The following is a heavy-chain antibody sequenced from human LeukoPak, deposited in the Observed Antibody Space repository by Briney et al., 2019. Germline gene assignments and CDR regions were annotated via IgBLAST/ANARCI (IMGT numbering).Heavy chain of an antibody. CDR2: ISYDGNNK. J-gene: IGHJ4*02. V-gene: IGHV3-30-3*01. D-gene: IGHD2-21*02. Sequence: PGRSLRLSCAASGFTFSIYDMHWVRQAPGKGLEWVAVISYDGNNKDFADSVKGRFTISRDNSKNTLYLQMNSLRAEDTAVYYCARGNNVLMVTGCFDYWGQGTLVTVSS. CDR3: ARGNNVLMVTGCFDY. CDR1: GFTFSIYD.